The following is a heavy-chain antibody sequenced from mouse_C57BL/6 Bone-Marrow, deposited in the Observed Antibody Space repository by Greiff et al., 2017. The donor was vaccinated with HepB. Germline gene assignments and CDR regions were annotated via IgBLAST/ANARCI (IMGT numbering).Heavy chain of an antibody. CDR2: ISYDGSN. J-gene: IGHJ2*01. Sequence: EVKLVESGPGLVKPSQSLSLTCSVTGYSITSGYYWNWIRQFPGNKLEWMGYISYDGSNNYNPSLKNRISITRDTSKNQFFLKLNSVTTEDTATYYCARDREFITTVEGGYWGQGTTLTVSS. D-gene: IGHD1-1*01. CDR3: ARDREFITTVEGGY. CDR1: GYSITSGYY. V-gene: IGHV3-6*01.